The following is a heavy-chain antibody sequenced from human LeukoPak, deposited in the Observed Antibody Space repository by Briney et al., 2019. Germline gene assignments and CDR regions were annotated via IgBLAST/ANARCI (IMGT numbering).Heavy chain of an antibody. CDR3: ARRDIYDSSGYYGEDWYFDL. CDR1: GGSISSYY. J-gene: IGHJ2*01. D-gene: IGHD3-22*01. V-gene: IGHV4-59*08. CDR2: IYYSGST. Sequence: SETLSLTCTVSGGSISSYYWRWIRQPPGKGLEWIGYIYYSGSTNYNPSLKSRVTISVDTSKNQFSLKLSSVTAADTAVYYCARRDIYDSSGYYGEDWYFDLWGRGTLVTVSS.